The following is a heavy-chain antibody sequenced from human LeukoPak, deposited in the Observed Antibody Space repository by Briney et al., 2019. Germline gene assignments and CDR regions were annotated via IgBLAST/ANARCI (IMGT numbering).Heavy chain of an antibody. J-gene: IGHJ3*02. CDR3: ARHRAAAARRSAFDI. V-gene: IGHV4-59*05. D-gene: IGHD6-13*01. CDR2: IYYSGST. Sequence: PSETLSLTCTISGGSISSYFWSWIRQPPGKGLEWIGSIYYSGSTYYNPSLKSRVTISVDTSKNQFSLKLSSVTAADTAVYYCARHRAAAARRSAFDIWGQGTMVTVSS. CDR1: GGSISSYF.